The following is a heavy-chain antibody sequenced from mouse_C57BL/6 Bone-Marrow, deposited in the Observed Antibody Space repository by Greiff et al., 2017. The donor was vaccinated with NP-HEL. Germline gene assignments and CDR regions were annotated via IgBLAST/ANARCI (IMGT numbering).Heavy chain of an antibody. Sequence: QVQLQQPGAELVRPGTSVKLSCKASGYTFTSYWMHWVKQRPGQGLEWIGVIDPSDSYTNYNQKFKGKATLTVDTSSSTAYMQLSSLTSEDSAVYYYARFDYWGQGTTLTVSS. V-gene: IGHV1-59*01. CDR1: GYTFTSYW. J-gene: IGHJ2*01. CDR2: IDPSDSYT. CDR3: ARFDY.